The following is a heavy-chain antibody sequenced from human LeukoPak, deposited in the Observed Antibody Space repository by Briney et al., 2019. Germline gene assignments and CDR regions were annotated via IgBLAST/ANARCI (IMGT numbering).Heavy chain of an antibody. D-gene: IGHD2-2*01. Sequence: RGSLRLSCAASGFTFSSYSMNWVRQAPGKGLEWVSSISSSSSYIYYADSVKGRFTISRDNAKNSLYLQMNSLRAEDTAVYYCARERYCSSTSCLNWFDPWGQGTLVTVSS. CDR2: ISSSSSYI. CDR1: GFTFSSYS. V-gene: IGHV3-21*01. CDR3: ARERYCSSTSCLNWFDP. J-gene: IGHJ5*02.